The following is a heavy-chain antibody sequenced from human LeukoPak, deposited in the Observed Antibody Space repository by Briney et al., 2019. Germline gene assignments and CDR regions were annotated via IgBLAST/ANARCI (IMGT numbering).Heavy chain of an antibody. CDR1: GGSISGYY. V-gene: IGHV4-4*07. J-gene: IGHJ4*02. Sequence: PSETLSLTCSVSGGSISGYYCNWIRQPAGEGLEWIGRIHSSGDTAFNPSLRSRVTLSVDTSKNQFSLKLSSVTAADTAVYYCARGGAYCSSTSCFVYWGQGTLVTVSS. CDR2: IHSSGDT. CDR3: ARGGAYCSSTSCFVY. D-gene: IGHD2-2*01.